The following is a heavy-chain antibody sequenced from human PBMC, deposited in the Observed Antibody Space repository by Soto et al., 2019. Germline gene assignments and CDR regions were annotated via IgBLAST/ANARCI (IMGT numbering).Heavy chain of an antibody. CDR1: GLTFGSRA. D-gene: IGHD3-10*01. Sequence: QPGGSLRLSCVASGLTFGSRAMSWVRQAPGEGLQWVSTITDTGGDAKYADSVRGRFVTSRDNSKKTLYLQMTSLTAEDSAMYFCARGSTDSYPGSRIFDFWGRGTLVTVSS. CDR3: ARGSTDSYPGSRIFDF. CDR2: ITDTGGDA. V-gene: IGHV3-23*01. J-gene: IGHJ4*02.